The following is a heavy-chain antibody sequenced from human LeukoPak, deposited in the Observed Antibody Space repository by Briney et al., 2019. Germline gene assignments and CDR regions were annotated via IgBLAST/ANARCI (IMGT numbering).Heavy chain of an antibody. CDR1: GFTFSNAW. D-gene: IGHD7-27*01. J-gene: IGHJ4*02. CDR2: IKQDGSDK. Sequence: GGSLRLSCAASGFTFSNAWMSWVRQAPGKGLEWVANIKQDGSDKNYVDSVKGRFTISRDNAKNSFYLQMNSLRAEDTAVYYCARDSMGILDYWGQGTLVTVAS. CDR3: ARDSMGILDY. V-gene: IGHV3-7*04.